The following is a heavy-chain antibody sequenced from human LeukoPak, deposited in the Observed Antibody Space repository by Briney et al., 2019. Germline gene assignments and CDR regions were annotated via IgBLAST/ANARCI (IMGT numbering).Heavy chain of an antibody. CDR2: IYYSGST. D-gene: IGHD3-10*01. Sequence: SETLSLTCTVSGGSISSYYWSWIRQPPGKGLEWIGYIYYSGSTNYNPSLKSRVTISVDTSKNQFSLKLSSVTAADTAVYYCARDAPSRGYYYYMDVWGKGNTVTVSS. J-gene: IGHJ6*03. CDR1: GGSISSYY. V-gene: IGHV4-59*01. CDR3: ARDAPSRGYYYYMDV.